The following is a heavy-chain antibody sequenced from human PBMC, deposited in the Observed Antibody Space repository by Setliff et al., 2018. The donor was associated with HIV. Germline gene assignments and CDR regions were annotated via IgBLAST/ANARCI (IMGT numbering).Heavy chain of an antibody. CDR3: ATDRGTY. Sequence: PGGSLRLSCAASGFTFSSYSMNWVRQAPGKGLEWVSVISGNSGAVTYADSVKGRFTISRDNAKNSLYLQMNSLRAEDTAVYYCATDRGTYWGQGTLVTVS. CDR1: GFTFSSYS. D-gene: IGHD1-7*01. J-gene: IGHJ4*02. V-gene: IGHV3-48*04. CDR2: ISGNSGAV.